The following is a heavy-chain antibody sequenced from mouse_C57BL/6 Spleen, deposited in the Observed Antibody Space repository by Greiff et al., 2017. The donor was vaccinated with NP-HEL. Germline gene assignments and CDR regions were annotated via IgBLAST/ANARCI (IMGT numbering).Heavy chain of an antibody. Sequence: QVQLQQPGAELVKPGASVKLSCKASGYTFTSYWMHWVKQRPGQGLEWIGMIHPNSGSTNYNEKFKSKATLTVDKSSSTAYMQLSSLTSEDSAVYYCAREADRETWFAYWGQGTLVTVSA. V-gene: IGHV1-64*01. J-gene: IGHJ3*01. CDR2: IHPNSGST. CDR3: AREADRETWFAY. D-gene: IGHD3-1*01. CDR1: GYTFTSYW.